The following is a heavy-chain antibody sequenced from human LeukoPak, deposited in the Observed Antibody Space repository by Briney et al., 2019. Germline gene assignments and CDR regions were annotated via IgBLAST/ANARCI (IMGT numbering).Heavy chain of an antibody. J-gene: IGHJ4*02. V-gene: IGHV4-59*01. CDR3: ARVAQLGYCSGGSCYGTYYFDY. CDR1: GGSISSYY. Sequence: SETLSLTCTVPGGSISSYYWSWIRQPPGKGLEWIGYIYYSGSTNYNPSLKSRVTISVDTSKNQFSLKLSSVTAADTAVYYCARVAQLGYCSGGSCYGTYYFDYWGQGTLVTVSS. D-gene: IGHD2-15*01. CDR2: IYYSGST.